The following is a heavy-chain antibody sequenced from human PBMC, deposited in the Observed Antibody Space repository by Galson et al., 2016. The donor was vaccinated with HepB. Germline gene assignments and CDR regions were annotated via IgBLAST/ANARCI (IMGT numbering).Heavy chain of an antibody. CDR3: ASGYGSGLFSGIFDY. CDR1: GFTFSDYY. J-gene: IGHJ4*02. CDR2: ISASGSAI. D-gene: IGHD6-19*01. Sequence: SLRLSCAASGFTFSDYYSSWIRQAPGKGLEWISYISASGSAIYYADSVKGRFTISRDNAEKSLYLQMNSLRAEDTALYYCASGYGSGLFSGIFDYWGQGSLVTVSS. V-gene: IGHV3-11*04.